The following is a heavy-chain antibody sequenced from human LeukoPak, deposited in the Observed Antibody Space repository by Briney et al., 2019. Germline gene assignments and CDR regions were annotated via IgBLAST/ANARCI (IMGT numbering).Heavy chain of an antibody. J-gene: IGHJ4*02. Sequence: SGPALVKPTQTLTLTCTFSGFSLSTSGICVSWIRQSPGKALEWLARIDWDDDKYYSTSLKTRLTISKDTSKNQVVLTMTNMDPVDTAMYYCARIRQQVVGARLYYFDYWGQGTLVTVSS. CDR2: IDWDDDK. CDR3: ARIRQQVVGARLYYFDY. D-gene: IGHD6-13*01. V-gene: IGHV2-70*11. CDR1: GFSLSTSGIC.